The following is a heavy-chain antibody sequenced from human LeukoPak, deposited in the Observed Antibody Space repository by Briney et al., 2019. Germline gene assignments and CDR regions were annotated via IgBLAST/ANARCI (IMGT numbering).Heavy chain of an antibody. J-gene: IGHJ4*02. Sequence: SEILSLTCEVSGYSISSGYYWGWIRQPPGKGLEWIGSLYYSGSTYYNASLKSRVTISVDTYKNQFSLKLNSVTAADTAVYYCARHVSSMVRGLMYFDYWGQGTLVTVSS. CDR2: LYYSGST. V-gene: IGHV4-38-2*01. CDR1: GYSISSGYY. CDR3: ARHVSSMVRGLMYFDY. D-gene: IGHD3-10*01.